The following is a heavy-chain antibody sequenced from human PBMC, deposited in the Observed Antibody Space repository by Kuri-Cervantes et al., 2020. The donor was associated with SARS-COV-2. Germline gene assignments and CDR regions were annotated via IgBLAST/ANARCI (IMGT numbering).Heavy chain of an antibody. Sequence: GGSLRLSCAASGYTFRSYAMHWVRQAPGKGLEWVAVISYDGSNKYYADSVKGRFTISRDNSRNTLYLQMNSLRAEDTAVYYCAKDITGVVPYYYYGMDVWGQGTTVTVSS. CDR2: ISYDGSNK. J-gene: IGHJ6*02. D-gene: IGHD1-20*01. V-gene: IGHV3-30*04. CDR3: AKDITGVVPYYYYGMDV. CDR1: GYTFRSYA.